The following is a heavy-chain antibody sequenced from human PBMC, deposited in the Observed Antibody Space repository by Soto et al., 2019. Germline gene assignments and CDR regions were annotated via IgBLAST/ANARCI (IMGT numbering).Heavy chain of an antibody. J-gene: IGHJ4*02. CDR2: ISASSSYT. D-gene: IGHD1-26*01. V-gene: IGHV3-11*06. CDR1: GFTLSDYY. Sequence: QVLLVESGGGLVKPGGSLRLSCAASGFTLSDYYMNWMRQAPGKGPEWVSYISASSSYTNYADSVQGRFTISRGNAKNSVYLQMNSLRAEDTAVYYCAFSPRPGGTGFDYWGQGTPVTVSS. CDR3: AFSPRPGGTGFDY.